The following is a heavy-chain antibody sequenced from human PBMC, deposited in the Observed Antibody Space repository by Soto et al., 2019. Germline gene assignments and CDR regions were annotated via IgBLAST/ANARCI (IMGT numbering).Heavy chain of an antibody. CDR1: GFTFSSYG. CDR2: ISYDGSNK. J-gene: IGHJ4*02. CDR3: ARRRLRYFDWLLGYFDY. V-gene: IGHV3-30*03. D-gene: IGHD3-9*01. Sequence: GGSLRLSCAASGFTFSSYGMHWVRQAPGKGLEWVAVISYDGSNKYYADSVKGRFTISRDNSKNTLYLQMNSLRAEDTAVYYCARRRLRYFDWLLGYFDYWGQGTLVTVSS.